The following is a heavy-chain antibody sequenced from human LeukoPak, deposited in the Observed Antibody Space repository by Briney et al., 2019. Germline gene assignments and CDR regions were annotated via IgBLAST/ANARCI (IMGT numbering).Heavy chain of an antibody. CDR2: INSDGSST. V-gene: IGHV3-74*01. J-gene: IGHJ4*02. D-gene: IGHD3-3*01. CDR3: ARGYNYDFWSGYYGFDY. Sequence: GGSLRLSCAASGFTFSSYWMHWVRQAPGKGLVWVSRINSDGSSTSYADSVKGRFTISRDNAKNTLYLQMNSLRAEDTAVYYCARGYNYDFWSGYYGFDYWGQGTLVTVSS. CDR1: GFTFSSYW.